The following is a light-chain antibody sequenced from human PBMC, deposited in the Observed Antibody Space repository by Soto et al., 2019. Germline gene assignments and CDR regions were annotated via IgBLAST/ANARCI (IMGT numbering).Light chain of an antibody. Sequence: EIVLTQSPGTLPLSPGERVTLSCRASQSVNSNYLAWYQQKPGQAPRLLIYGTSSRATDIPDRFSGSGSGTDFTLTISRLEPEDFAVYYCQQYGDGNSPRYSFGQGTKLEIK. V-gene: IGKV3-20*01. CDR3: QQYGDGNSPRYS. CDR2: GTS. CDR1: QSVNSNY. J-gene: IGKJ2*03.